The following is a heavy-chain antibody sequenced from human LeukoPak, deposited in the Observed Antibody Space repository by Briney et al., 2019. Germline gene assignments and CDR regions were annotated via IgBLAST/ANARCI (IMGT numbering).Heavy chain of an antibody. V-gene: IGHV4-38-2*01. CDR2: IYHSAST. D-gene: IGHD1-26*01. Sequence: PSETLSLTCAVSAYSISSGYYWGWIRQPPGKGLEWIGSIYHSASTYYNPYLKSRVTISVDTSKNQFSLKLSSVTAADTAVYYCARASGLGGSSSGAWGAIFDYWGQGTLVTVSS. J-gene: IGHJ4*02. CDR3: ARASGLGGSSSGAWGAIFDY. CDR1: AYSISSGYY.